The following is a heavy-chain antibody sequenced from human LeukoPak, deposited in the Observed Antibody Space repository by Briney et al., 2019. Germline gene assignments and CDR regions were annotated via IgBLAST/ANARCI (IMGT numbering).Heavy chain of an antibody. CDR3: ARDSGSASSRLFDR. V-gene: IGHV3-7*01. J-gene: IGHJ4*02. CDR2: IKQNGMDT. CDR1: GFNFYNFW. D-gene: IGHD6-6*01. Sequence: GGSLRLSCAASGFNFYNFWMTWVRQAPGKGLEWVANIKQNGMDTYYVDSVKGRFTISRDNTKNLLDLQMSSLRVEDTGVYYCARDSGSASSRLFDRWGQGTLVTVSS.